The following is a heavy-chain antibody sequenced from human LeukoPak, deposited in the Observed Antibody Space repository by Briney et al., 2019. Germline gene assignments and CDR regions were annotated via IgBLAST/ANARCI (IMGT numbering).Heavy chain of an antibody. CDR3: ARERGYDDDYYYYTMDV. D-gene: IGHD5-12*01. CDR2: ISSSSSYI. V-gene: IGHV3-21*01. CDR1: GFTFSTYS. J-gene: IGHJ6*03. Sequence: GGSLRLSCAASGFTFSTYSLNWVRQAPGKGLEWVSFISSSSSYIHYADSVRGRFTVSRDNAKNSLYLQMNSLRAEDTAVYYCARERGYDDDYYYYTMDVWGRGTTVTVSS.